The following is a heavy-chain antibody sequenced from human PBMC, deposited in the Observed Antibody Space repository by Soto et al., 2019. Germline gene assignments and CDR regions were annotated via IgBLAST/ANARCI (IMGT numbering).Heavy chain of an antibody. CDR1: GSTFSHAW. Sequence: SLSVSCAASGSTFSHAWMSWVREVPGKGLEWVACVRSKAAVVTTDYAAPVKGRFTISRDNSKNTLYLQMNSLKTDDTAVYYCTTLGFDPWGQGTLVTVSS. CDR2: VRSKAAVVTT. J-gene: IGHJ5*02. CDR3: TTLGFDP. V-gene: IGHV3-15*01.